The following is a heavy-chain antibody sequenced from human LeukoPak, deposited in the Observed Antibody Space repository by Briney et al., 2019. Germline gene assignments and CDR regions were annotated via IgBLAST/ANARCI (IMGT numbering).Heavy chain of an antibody. CDR3: AKIPSTYYYDSSGYHPYFDY. J-gene: IGHJ4*02. V-gene: IGHV3-23*01. Sequence: PGGSLRLSCAASGFTFSSYAMSWVRQAPGKGLEWVSAISGSGGSTYYADSVKGRFTISRDNSKNTLYLQMNSLRAEDTAVYYCAKIPSTYYYDSSGYHPYFDYWGREPWSPSPQ. D-gene: IGHD3-22*01. CDR1: GFTFSSYA. CDR2: ISGSGGST.